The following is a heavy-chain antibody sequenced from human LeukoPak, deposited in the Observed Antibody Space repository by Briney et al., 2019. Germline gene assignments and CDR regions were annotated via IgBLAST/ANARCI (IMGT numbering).Heavy chain of an antibody. J-gene: IGHJ4*02. Sequence: PGGSLRLSCAASGFTFSSYWMHWVRQAPGKGLVCVSRINSDGSSTSYADSVKGRFTISRDNAKNTLYLQMNSLRAEDTAVDYCARDKGDYCDSSGYSVDYWGQGTLVTVSS. CDR1: GFTFSSYW. V-gene: IGHV3-74*01. CDR2: INSDGSST. CDR3: ARDKGDYCDSSGYSVDY. D-gene: IGHD3-22*01.